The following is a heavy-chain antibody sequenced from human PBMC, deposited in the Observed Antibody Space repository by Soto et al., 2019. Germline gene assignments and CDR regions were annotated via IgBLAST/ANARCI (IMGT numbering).Heavy chain of an antibody. CDR1: GGSISSSSYY. Sequence: QLQLQESGPGLVKPSETLSLTCTVSGGSISSSSYYWGWIRQPPGKGLEWIGSIYYSGSTYYNPSLKSRVTNSVETSKNQFSLKLSSVTAAETAVYYCARVAGQQWLDYFDYWGQGTLVTVSS. V-gene: IGHV4-39*01. J-gene: IGHJ4*02. D-gene: IGHD6-19*01. CDR2: IYYSGST. CDR3: ARVAGQQWLDYFDY.